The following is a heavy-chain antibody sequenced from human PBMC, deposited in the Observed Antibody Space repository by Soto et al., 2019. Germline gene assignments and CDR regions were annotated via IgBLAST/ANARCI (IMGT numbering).Heavy chain of an antibody. CDR1: GVSISSSSYY. D-gene: IGHD4-17*01. J-gene: IGHJ4*02. CDR2: IYYSGST. Sequence: SETLSLTCTVSGVSISSSSYYWGWIRQPPGKGLEWIGSIYYSGSTYYNPSLKSRVTISVDTSKNQFSLKLSSVTAADTAVYYCAKSRTTVVTLDYWGQGTLVTVSS. V-gene: IGHV4-39*01. CDR3: AKSRTTVVTLDY.